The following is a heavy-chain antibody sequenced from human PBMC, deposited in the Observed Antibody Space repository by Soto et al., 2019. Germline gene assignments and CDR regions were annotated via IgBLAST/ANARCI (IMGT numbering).Heavy chain of an antibody. D-gene: IGHD2-2*01. CDR3: ARGSPSSSRLGWLDP. CDR1: GYTFISYY. J-gene: IGHJ5*02. CDR2: INPRDGAA. Sequence: ASVKVSCKTSGYTFISYYVHWVRQAPGHGLEYMGMINPRDGAARYAQNFEGRVTVTRDMSTSTVDMELTGLRSEDTAVYYCARGSPSSSRLGWLDPWGQGTQVTVSS. V-gene: IGHV1-46*01.